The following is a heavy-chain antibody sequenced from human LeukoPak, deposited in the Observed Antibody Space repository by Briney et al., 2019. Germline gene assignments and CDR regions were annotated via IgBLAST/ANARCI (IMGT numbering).Heavy chain of an antibody. V-gene: IGHV4-34*01. CDR2: INHSGST. Sequence: PSETLSLTCAVYGGSFSGYYWSWIRQPPGKGLEWIGEINHSGSTNYNPSLKSRVTISVDTSKNQFSLKLSSVTAADTAVYYRARGLGYDFWSGYYAQDYWGQGTLVTVSS. CDR3: ARGLGYDFWSGYYAQDY. D-gene: IGHD3-3*01. J-gene: IGHJ4*02. CDR1: GGSFSGYY.